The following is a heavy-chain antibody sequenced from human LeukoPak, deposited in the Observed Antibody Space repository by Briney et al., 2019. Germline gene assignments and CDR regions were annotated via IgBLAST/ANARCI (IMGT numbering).Heavy chain of an antibody. CDR1: GGSISSSSYY. V-gene: IGHV4-39*07. CDR2: IYYSGST. D-gene: IGHD2-2*01. Sequence: AETLSLTCTVSGGSISSSSYYWGWIRQPPGKGLEWIGSIYYSGSTYYNPSLKSRVTISVDTSKDQFSLKLSSVTAADTAVYYCARNVVVPARSDYWGQGTLVTVSS. CDR3: ARNVVVPARSDY. J-gene: IGHJ4*02.